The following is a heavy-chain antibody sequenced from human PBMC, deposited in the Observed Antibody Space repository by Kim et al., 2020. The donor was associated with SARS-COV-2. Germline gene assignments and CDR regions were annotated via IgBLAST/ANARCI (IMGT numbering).Heavy chain of an antibody. CDR2: IKQDGSEK. CDR1: GFTFSSYW. CDR3: MGGPAGDY. Sequence: GVSLRLSCAASGFTFSSYWMTWVRQGLGKGLEWVGNIKQDGSEKYYMDSVKGRFTISRDNAKNSLYLQMNSLIAEDTAVYYCMGGPAGDYWGQGTLVTVS. J-gene: IGHJ4*02. V-gene: IGHV3-7*01.